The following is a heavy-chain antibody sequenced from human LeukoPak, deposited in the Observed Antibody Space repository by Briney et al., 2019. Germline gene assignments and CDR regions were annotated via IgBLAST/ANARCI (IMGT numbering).Heavy chain of an antibody. Sequence: ASVKVSCKASGYTFTSYGISWVRQAPGQGLEWMGWISAYNGNTNYAQKLQGRVTMTRDTSISTAYMELSRLRSDDTAVYYCAITNDLDAFDIWGQGTMVTVSS. V-gene: IGHV1-18*04. CDR2: ISAYNGNT. CDR1: GYTFTSYG. J-gene: IGHJ3*02. CDR3: AITNDLDAFDI.